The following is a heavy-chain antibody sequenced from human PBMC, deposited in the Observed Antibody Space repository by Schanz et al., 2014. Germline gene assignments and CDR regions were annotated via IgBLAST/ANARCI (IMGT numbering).Heavy chain of an antibody. CDR3: ARDLTVDTGYVVHYYYYGMDV. D-gene: IGHD5-12*01. V-gene: IGHV1-69*04. CDR2: FIPILDVG. Sequence: QVQLVQSGDEVKKPGASVKVSCKASGYTFVSYSMHWVRQARGQGLEWVGRFIPILDVGNYAQQLQGRVTFTADKSTSTAYMELTSLRSEDTAVYFCARDLTVDTGYVVHYYYYGMDVWGQGTTVTVSS. CDR1: GYTFVSYS. J-gene: IGHJ6*02.